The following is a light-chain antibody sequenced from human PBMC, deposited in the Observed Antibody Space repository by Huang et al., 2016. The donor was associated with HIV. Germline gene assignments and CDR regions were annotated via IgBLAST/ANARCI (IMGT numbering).Light chain of an antibody. CDR1: QDITNH. CDR2: DAS. V-gene: IGKV1-33*01. Sequence: DIQMTQSPSSLSASVGDRVTITCQASQDITNHLNWYQQKPGKAPKLLIYDASNWETGVPSRFSGSGSGINFTFTISSLQPEDIATYYCQQYDSFLRELTFGGGTKVEIK. J-gene: IGKJ4*01. CDR3: QQYDSFLRELT.